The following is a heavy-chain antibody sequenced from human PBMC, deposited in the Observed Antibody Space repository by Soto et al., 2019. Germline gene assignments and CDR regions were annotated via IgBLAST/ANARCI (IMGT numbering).Heavy chain of an antibody. Sequence: ASLKVDCKSSGYTFTSYDINGVRQATGQGLEWMGWMNPNSGNTGYAQKFQGRVTMTRNTSISTAYMELSSLRSEDTAVYYCARGWEYSRTFEPWGQGTLVTVSS. CDR1: GYTFTSYD. J-gene: IGHJ5*02. D-gene: IGHD6-6*01. CDR3: ARGWEYSRTFEP. CDR2: MNPNSGNT. V-gene: IGHV1-8*01.